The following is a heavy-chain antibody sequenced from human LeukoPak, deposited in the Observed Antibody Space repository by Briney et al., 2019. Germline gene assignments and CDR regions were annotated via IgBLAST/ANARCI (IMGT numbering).Heavy chain of an antibody. CDR1: GFTFGDYA. J-gene: IGHJ4*02. Sequence: PGGSLRLSCTASGFTFGDYAMSWVRQAPGKGLERVGFIRSKAYGGTTEYAASVKGRFTISRDDSKSIAYLQVNSLKTEDTAVYYRSRVRGYSYGYGDYWGQGTLVTVSA. V-gene: IGHV3-49*04. CDR3: SRVRGYSYGYGDY. CDR2: IRSKAYGGTT. D-gene: IGHD5-18*01.